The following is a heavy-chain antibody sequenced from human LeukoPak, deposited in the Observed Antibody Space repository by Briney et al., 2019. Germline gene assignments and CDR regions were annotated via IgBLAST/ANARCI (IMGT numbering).Heavy chain of an antibody. CDR3: ARHPAYGPFDY. V-gene: IGHV4-39*01. J-gene: IGHJ4*01. Sequence: SETLSLTCTVSGGSISTSSYYLGWIRQPPGKGLEWIGCIYYSGITYYNPSLKSRVTISVDTSKNQFSLKLTSVTAADTAVFYCARHPAYGPFDYWGHGALVTVSS. CDR2: IYYSGIT. D-gene: IGHD3-10*01. CDR1: GGSISTSSYY.